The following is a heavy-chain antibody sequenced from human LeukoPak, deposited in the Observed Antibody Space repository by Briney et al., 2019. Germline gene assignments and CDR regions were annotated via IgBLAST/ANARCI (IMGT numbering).Heavy chain of an antibody. D-gene: IGHD3-22*01. V-gene: IGHV3-66*01. CDR3: ARAPYYYDSGGYSD. Sequence: GGSLRLSCAASGFTVSSNYMSWVRQAPGKGLEWVSVIYSGGSTYYADSVKGRFTISRDNSKNTLYLQMNSLRAEDTAVYYCARAPYYYDSGGYSDWGQGTLVTVSS. CDR1: GFTVSSNY. CDR2: IYSGGST. J-gene: IGHJ4*02.